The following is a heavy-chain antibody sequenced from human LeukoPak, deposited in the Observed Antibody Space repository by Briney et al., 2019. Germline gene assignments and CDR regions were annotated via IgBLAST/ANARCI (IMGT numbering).Heavy chain of an antibody. V-gene: IGHV4-34*01. CDR2: IDHSGST. CDR1: GGSFSGYY. J-gene: IGHJ4*02. Sequence: SETLSPTCGVYGGSFSGYYWSWIRQPPGKGLEWIGEIDHSGSTNYNPSLKSRVTISVDTSKNQFSLKLSSVTAADTAVYYCARLGWYNSVSDYWGQGTVVTVSS. D-gene: IGHD6-19*01. CDR3: ARLGWYNSVSDY.